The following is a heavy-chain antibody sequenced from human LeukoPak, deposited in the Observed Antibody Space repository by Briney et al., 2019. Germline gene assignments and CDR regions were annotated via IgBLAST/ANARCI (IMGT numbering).Heavy chain of an antibody. V-gene: IGHV3-9*03. J-gene: IGHJ3*02. CDR1: GFTFDDYA. Sequence: GGSLRLSCAASGFTFDDYAMHWVRQAPGKGLEWVSGISWNSGSIGYADSVKGRFTISRDNAKNSLYLQMNSLRAEDMALYYCAKGSSGRLDAFDIWGQGTMVTVSS. D-gene: IGHD6-19*01. CDR2: ISWNSGSI. CDR3: AKGSSGRLDAFDI.